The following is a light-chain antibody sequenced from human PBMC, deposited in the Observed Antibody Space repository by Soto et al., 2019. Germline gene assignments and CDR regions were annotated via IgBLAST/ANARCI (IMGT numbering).Light chain of an antibody. J-gene: IGKJ2*01. CDR3: QQYGSSPLYT. V-gene: IGKV3-20*01. Sequence: PGERATLSCRASQSVSSSYLAWYQQKPGQAPRLLIYGASSRATGISDRFSGSGSGTDFTLTISRLEPEDFAVYYCQQYGSSPLYTFGQGTKLEIK. CDR2: GAS. CDR1: QSVSSSY.